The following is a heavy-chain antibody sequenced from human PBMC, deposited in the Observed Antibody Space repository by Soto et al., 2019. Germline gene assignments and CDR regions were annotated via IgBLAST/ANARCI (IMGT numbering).Heavy chain of an antibody. CDR1: GFTFSSYA. D-gene: IGHD3-22*01. V-gene: IGHV3-30-3*01. Sequence: PGGSLRLSCAASGFTFSSYAMHWVRQAPGKGLEWVAVISYDGSNKYYADSVKGRFTISRDNSKNTLYLQMNSLRAEDTAVYYCARDSWATGDDSSPTDAFDIWGQGTMVTVSS. CDR2: ISYDGSNK. CDR3: ARDSWATGDDSSPTDAFDI. J-gene: IGHJ3*02.